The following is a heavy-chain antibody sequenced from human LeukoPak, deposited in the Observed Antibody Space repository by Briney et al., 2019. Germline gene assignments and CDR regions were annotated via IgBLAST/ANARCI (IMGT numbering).Heavy chain of an antibody. J-gene: IGHJ6*02. CDR1: GASISSYY. Sequence: SETLSLTCIVSGASISSYYWSWIRQPPGKGLEWIGYIYYTGITNYNPSLESRVTISVDTSKNQFSMKLNSVTAADTAVYYCMRHDAVPVIGHGMGVWGQGTTVTVSS. D-gene: IGHD3-16*02. CDR3: MRHDAVPVIGHGMGV. CDR2: IYYTGIT. V-gene: IGHV4-59*08.